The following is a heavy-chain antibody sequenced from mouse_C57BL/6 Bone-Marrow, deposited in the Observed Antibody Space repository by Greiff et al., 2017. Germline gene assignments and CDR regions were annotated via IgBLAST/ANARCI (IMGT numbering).Heavy chain of an antibody. J-gene: IGHJ2*01. CDR3: ARWGYSNYFDY. V-gene: IGHV1-76*01. CDR1: GYTFTDYY. CDR2: IYPGSGNT. Sequence: VQVVESGAELVRPGASVKLSCKASGYTFTDYYINWVKQRPGQGLEWIARIYPGSGNTYYNEKFKGKATLTAEKSSSTAYMQLSSLTSEDSAVYFCARWGYSNYFDYWGQGTTLTVSS. D-gene: IGHD2-5*01.